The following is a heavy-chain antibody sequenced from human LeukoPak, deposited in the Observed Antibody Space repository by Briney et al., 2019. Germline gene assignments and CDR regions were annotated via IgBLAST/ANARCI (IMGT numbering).Heavy chain of an antibody. V-gene: IGHV3-23*01. Sequence: GGSLRPSCAASGFTFSNYDMGWVRQAPGEGLEWVSTISGSGTSTYYTDSVKGRFTISRDNPKNAQYLQMNSLRAEDTAVYYCAKAIAATGRWWIFDYWGQGTLVTVSS. D-gene: IGHD6-13*01. J-gene: IGHJ4*02. CDR2: ISGSGTST. CDR3: AKAIAATGRWWIFDY. CDR1: GFTFSNYD.